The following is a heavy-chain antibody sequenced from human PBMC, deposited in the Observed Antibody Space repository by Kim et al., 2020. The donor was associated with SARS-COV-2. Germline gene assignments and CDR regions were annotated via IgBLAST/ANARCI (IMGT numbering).Heavy chain of an antibody. D-gene: IGHD3-3*01. Sequence: YYNRSLESRVTISVDWYKSQFSLKLSSVTAADTAVYYCARTIGNGWFDSWGQGTLVSVSS. J-gene: IGHJ5*01. CDR3: ARTIGNGWFDS. V-gene: IGHV4-39*01.